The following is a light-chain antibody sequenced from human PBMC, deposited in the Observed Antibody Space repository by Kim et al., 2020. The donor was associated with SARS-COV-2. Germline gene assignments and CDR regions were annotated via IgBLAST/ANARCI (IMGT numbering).Light chain of an antibody. CDR1: QSVSTN. Sequence: EVVMTQSPATLSVSPAGRATLSCRASQSVSTNLAWYQQIPGQAPRLLIYGASTRATGIPARFSGSGSGTEFTLTISSLQSEDFAVYYCQQYNAWPLTFGGGTKVDIK. J-gene: IGKJ4*01. CDR2: GAS. V-gene: IGKV3-15*01. CDR3: QQYNAWPLT.